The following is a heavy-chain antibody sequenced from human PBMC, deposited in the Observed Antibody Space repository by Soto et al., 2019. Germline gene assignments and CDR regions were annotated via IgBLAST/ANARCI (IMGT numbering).Heavy chain of an antibody. CDR2: IYYSGST. J-gene: IGHJ6*02. D-gene: IGHD6-19*01. V-gene: IGHV4-59*01. CDR1: GGSISSYY. Sequence: QVQLQESGPGLVKPSETLSLTCTVSGGSISSYYWSWIRQPPGKGLEWLGYIYYSGSTNYNPSLKSRVTISVDTSKNQFSLKLSSVTAADTAVYYCASTGYSSGWYPGGSGMDVWGQGTTVTVSS. CDR3: ASTGYSSGWYPGGSGMDV.